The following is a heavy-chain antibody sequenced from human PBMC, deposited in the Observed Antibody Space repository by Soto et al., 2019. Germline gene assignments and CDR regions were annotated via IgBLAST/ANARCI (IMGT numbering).Heavy chain of an antibody. D-gene: IGHD2-15*01. CDR3: ATTKLGYCSGGSCPGHY. Sequence: ASVKVSCKVSGYALTELSMHWVRQAPGKGLEWMGGFDPEDGETIYAQKFQGRVTMTEDKSTDTAYMELSSLRSEDTAAYYCATTKLGYCSGGSCPGHYWGQGTLVTVSS. J-gene: IGHJ4*02. V-gene: IGHV1-24*01. CDR2: FDPEDGET. CDR1: GYALTELS.